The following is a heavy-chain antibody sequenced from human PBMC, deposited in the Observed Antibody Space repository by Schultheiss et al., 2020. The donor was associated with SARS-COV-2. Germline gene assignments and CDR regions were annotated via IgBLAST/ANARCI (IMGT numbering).Heavy chain of an antibody. J-gene: IGHJ4*02. V-gene: IGHV4-34*01. Sequence: SETLSLTCAVYGGSFSGYYWSWIRQPPGKGLEWIGEINHSGSTNYNPSLNGRAIISVDTSKNKLSLRLTSVTAADSAVYFCARESGIAAAGHLDYWGQGSLVTVSS. D-gene: IGHD6-13*01. CDR1: GGSFSGYY. CDR2: INHSGST. CDR3: ARESGIAAAGHLDY.